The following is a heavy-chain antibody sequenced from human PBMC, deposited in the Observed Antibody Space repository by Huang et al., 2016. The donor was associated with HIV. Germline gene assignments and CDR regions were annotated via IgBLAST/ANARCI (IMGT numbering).Heavy chain of an antibody. V-gene: IGHV3-30-3*01. Sequence: QVQLVESGGGVVQPGRSLRLSCAASRFTFSNYAMHWVRQAPGKCVEWVAGKSYDGSNKYDADYVKGRFTSSRDNSKNTLYLQMNSLRAEDTAVYYCARDLWLRDLYYYYYMDVWGKGTTVTVSS. J-gene: IGHJ6*03. CDR1: RFTFSNYA. D-gene: IGHD5-12*01. CDR2: KSYDGSNK. CDR3: ARDLWLRDLYYYYYMDV.